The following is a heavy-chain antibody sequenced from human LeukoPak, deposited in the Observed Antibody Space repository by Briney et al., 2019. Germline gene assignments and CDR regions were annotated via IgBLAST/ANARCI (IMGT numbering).Heavy chain of an antibody. CDR3: ARDRFYGTGSLPEGGGMDV. CDR2: ISAYNGNT. V-gene: IGHV1-18*01. J-gene: IGHJ6*02. D-gene: IGHD3-10*01. Sequence: ASVKVSCKASGYTFTSNGISWVRQAPGQGLEWMGWISAYNGNTNYAQKVQGRVTMTTDTSTSTAYMELRSLRSDDTAVYYCARDRFYGTGSLPEGGGMDVWGQGTTVIVSS. CDR1: GYTFTSNG.